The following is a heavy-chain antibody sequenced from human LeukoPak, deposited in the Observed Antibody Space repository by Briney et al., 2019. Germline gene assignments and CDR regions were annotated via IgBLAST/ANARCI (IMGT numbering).Heavy chain of an antibody. Sequence: SVKVSCKASGGTFSSYAISWVRQAPEQGLEWMGGIIPIFGTANYAQKFQGRVTITADESTSTAYMELSSLRSEDTAVYYCARGDLPAALPEYFQHWGQGTLVTVSS. D-gene: IGHD2-2*01. CDR2: IIPIFGTA. CDR3: ARGDLPAALPEYFQH. CDR1: GGTFSSYA. V-gene: IGHV1-69*13. J-gene: IGHJ1*01.